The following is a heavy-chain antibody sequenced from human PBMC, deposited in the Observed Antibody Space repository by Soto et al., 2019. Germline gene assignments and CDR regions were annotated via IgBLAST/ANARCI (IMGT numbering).Heavy chain of an antibody. CDR1: GFTFSSYA. J-gene: IGHJ6*02. CDR2: ISYDGSNK. V-gene: IGHV3-30-3*01. CDR3: ARDLLGYCSSTSCYYYYGMDV. D-gene: IGHD2-2*01. Sequence: GGSLRLSCAASGFTFSSYAMHWVRQAPGKGLEWVAVISYDGSNKYYADSVKGRFTISRGNSKSTLYLQMNSLRAEDTAVYYCARDLLGYCSSTSCYYYYGMDVWGQGTTVTVSS.